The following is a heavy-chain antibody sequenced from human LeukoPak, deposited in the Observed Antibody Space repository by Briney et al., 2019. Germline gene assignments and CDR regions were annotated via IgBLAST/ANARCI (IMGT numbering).Heavy chain of an antibody. J-gene: IGHJ6*03. CDR2: IYHSGST. CDR3: ARGRRQLWLRLRTNYYYYMDV. V-gene: IGHV4-38-2*02. Sequence: TSETLSLTCTVSGYSISSGYYWGWIRQPPGKGLEWIGSIYHSGSTYYNPSLKSRVTISVDTSKNQFSLKLSSVTAADTAVYYCARGRRQLWLRLRTNYYYYMDVWGKGTTVTVSS. CDR1: GYSISSGYY. D-gene: IGHD5-18*01.